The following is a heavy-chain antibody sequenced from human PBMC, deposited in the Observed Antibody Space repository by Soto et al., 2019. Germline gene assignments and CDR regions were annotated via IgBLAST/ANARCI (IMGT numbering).Heavy chain of an antibody. J-gene: IGHJ3*02. D-gene: IGHD3-10*01. CDR1: GYTFTSYG. Sequence: ASVKVSCKASGYTFTSYGISWVRQAPGQGLEWMGWISPNNGNTNYAQKLQGRVTMTTDTSTSTAYMELRSLRSEDTAVYYCARLWFGDAFDIWGQGTMVTVSS. V-gene: IGHV1-18*01. CDR3: ARLWFGDAFDI. CDR2: ISPNNGNT.